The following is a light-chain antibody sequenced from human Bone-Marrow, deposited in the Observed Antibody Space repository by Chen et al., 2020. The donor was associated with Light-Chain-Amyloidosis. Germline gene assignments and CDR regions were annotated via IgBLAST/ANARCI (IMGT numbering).Light chain of an antibody. Sequence: EIVLTQYPGTLSLSPGEGANLSCRASQTISSNYLTWYQQKFGQAPRLLIYGSSSRATGIPDRFTGSGSGTDFTRTINRLEPEDFAMYYCQQYGTSPLTFGGGTKVEI. J-gene: IGKJ4*01. CDR3: QQYGTSPLT. CDR1: QTISSNY. V-gene: IGKV3-20*01. CDR2: GSS.